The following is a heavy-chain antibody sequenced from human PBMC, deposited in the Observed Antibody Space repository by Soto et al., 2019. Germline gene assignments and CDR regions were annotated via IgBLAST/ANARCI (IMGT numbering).Heavy chain of an antibody. CDR2: VYYAGST. J-gene: IGHJ4*02. D-gene: IGHD3-10*01. V-gene: IGHV4-59*01. Sequence: QVQLQESGPGLVKPSETLSLTCTVSGGSISHYYWSWIRQPPGKGLEWIGSVYYAGSTNYNPSLMSRVTISIDTSKNQFSLKLSSVTAADTAVYYCATGQIYYGSHYWGQGTLVTVSS. CDR3: ATGQIYYGSHY. CDR1: GGSISHYY.